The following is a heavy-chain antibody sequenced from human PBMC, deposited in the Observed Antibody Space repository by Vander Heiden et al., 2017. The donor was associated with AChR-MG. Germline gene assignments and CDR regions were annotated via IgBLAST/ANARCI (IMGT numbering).Heavy chain of an antibody. J-gene: IGHJ5*02. D-gene: IGHD6-13*01. V-gene: IGHV3-21*01. CDR1: GFTFSSHS. CDR3: ARDRGSYSSSWYLPFDP. CDR2: ISSSSSYI. Sequence: EVQLVESGGGLVKPGGSLRLSCAASGFTFSSHSMNWVRQAPGKGLEWVSSISSSSSYIYYADSVKGRFTISRDNAKNSLYLQMNSLRAEDTAVYYCARDRGSYSSSWYLPFDPWGQGTLVTVSS.